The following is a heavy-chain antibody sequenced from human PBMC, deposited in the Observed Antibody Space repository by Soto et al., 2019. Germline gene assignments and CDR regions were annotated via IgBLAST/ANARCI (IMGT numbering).Heavy chain of an antibody. D-gene: IGHD3-10*01. V-gene: IGHV1-46*01. CDR1: GYTFTSYY. Sequence: ASVKVSCKASGYTFTSYYMHWVRQAPGQGLEWMGIINPSGGSTSYAQKFQGRVTMTRDTSTSTVYMELSSLRSEDTAVYYCARDLEINYYYGSGSYSYFDYWGQVTLVTVSS. J-gene: IGHJ4*02. CDR2: INPSGGST. CDR3: ARDLEINYYYGSGSYSYFDY.